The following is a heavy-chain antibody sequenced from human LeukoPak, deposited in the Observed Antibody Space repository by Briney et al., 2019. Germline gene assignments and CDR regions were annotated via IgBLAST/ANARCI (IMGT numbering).Heavy chain of an antibody. CDR1: GGSLSSHY. CDR2: INHSGST. V-gene: IGHV4-34*01. D-gene: IGHD5-24*01. CDR3: AGDGYNMMFDY. Sequence: SETLSLTCTVSGGSLSSHYWSWIRQPPGKGLEWIGEINHSGSTNYNPSLKSRVTISVDTSKNQFSLKLSSVTAADTAVYYCAGDGYNMMFDYWGQGTLVTVSS. J-gene: IGHJ4*02.